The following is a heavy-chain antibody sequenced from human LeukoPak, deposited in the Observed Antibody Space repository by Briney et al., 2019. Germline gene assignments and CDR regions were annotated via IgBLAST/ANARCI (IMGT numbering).Heavy chain of an antibody. D-gene: IGHD6-19*01. J-gene: IGHJ6*02. Sequence: SETLSLTCTVSGGSISSSSYYWGWIRQPPGKGLEWIGSIYYSGSTYYNPSLKSRVTISVDTSKNQFSLKLSSVTAADTAVYYCARGYSSGWSYYYYYYGMDVWGQGTTVAVSS. CDR3: ARGYSSGWSYYYYYYGMDV. CDR1: GGSISSSSYY. V-gene: IGHV4-39*07. CDR2: IYYSGST.